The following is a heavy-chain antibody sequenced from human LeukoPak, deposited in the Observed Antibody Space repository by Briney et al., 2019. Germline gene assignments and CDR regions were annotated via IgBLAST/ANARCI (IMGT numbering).Heavy chain of an antibody. J-gene: IGHJ3*01. CDR2: IIGSGDST. D-gene: IGHD6-13*01. V-gene: IGHV3-23*01. Sequence: GGSLRLSCAASGFTFSSYWMHWVRHAPGKGLVWVSAIIGSGDSTYDADSVKGRFTISRDNSKNTLYLQMNSLRAEDTAVYYCAKEVATSGAGVFDVWGQGTMVTVSS. CDR1: GFTFSSYW. CDR3: AKEVATSGAGVFDV.